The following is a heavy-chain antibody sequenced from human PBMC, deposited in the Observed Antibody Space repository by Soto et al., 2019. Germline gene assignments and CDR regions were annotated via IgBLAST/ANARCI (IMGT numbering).Heavy chain of an antibody. CDR1: AFSVYY. J-gene: IGHJ3*02. CDR3: ALERQLNPPSDAFDI. CDR2: INPNSGVT. Sequence: QVQLVQSGAEVKKPGASMKVSCKASAFSVYYLHWVRQAPGQGLEWMGRINPNSGVTTYAQRFQGRVTMTSDTSITASFLDLSNVDFDDTAVYSCALERQLNPPSDAFDIWVQGTMVTVSS. V-gene: IGHV1-2*02. D-gene: IGHD6-13*01.